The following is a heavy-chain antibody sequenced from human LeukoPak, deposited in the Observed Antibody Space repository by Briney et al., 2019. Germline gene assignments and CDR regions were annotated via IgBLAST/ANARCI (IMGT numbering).Heavy chain of an antibody. CDR1: GFTFNSYW. Sequence: GGSLRLSCSASGFTFNSYWMRGLRQAPGKGREGVANIKQDGSEKYSVDSVKGRFTISRDNAKNSLYLQMNSLRAEDTAVYYCATSPQGVSGVIDAFDIWGQGTMVTVSS. CDR2: IKQDGSEK. D-gene: IGHD6-25*01. V-gene: IGHV3-7*01. J-gene: IGHJ3*02. CDR3: ATSPQGVSGVIDAFDI.